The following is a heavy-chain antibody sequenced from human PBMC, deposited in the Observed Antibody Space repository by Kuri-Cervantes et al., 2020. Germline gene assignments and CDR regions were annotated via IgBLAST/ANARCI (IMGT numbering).Heavy chain of an antibody. D-gene: IGHD6-19*01. CDR2: ISGRGNII. Sequence: LSLTCAASGFTFSDHYMNWIRQAPGKGLEWVSYISGRGNIIYYADSVKGRFTISRDNAKKSLYLQMNSLRAEDTAVYYCAKDPETGFSSGWYSYYFDYWGQGTLVTVSS. V-gene: IGHV3-11*04. J-gene: IGHJ4*02. CDR3: AKDPETGFSSGWYSYYFDY. CDR1: GFTFSDHY.